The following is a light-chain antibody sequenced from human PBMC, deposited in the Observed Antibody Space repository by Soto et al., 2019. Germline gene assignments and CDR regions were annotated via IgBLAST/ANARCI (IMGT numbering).Light chain of an antibody. Sequence: DIPMTQSPSTLSASVGDRVTITCRASQSISSWLAWYQQKPGKAPKLLIYDASSLESGVPSRFSGRGSGTEFTLTISSLQPDDFATYYCQQYNSYLFTFGPGTKVDIK. CDR3: QQYNSYLFT. J-gene: IGKJ3*01. CDR1: QSISSW. V-gene: IGKV1-5*01. CDR2: DAS.